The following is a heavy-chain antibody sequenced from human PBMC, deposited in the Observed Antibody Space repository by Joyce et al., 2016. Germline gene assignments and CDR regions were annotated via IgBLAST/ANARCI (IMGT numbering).Heavy chain of an antibody. CDR2: ISYSRST. CDR1: GDSMNSAGYS. CDR3: ARLQWLDPYYFDY. Sequence: QVQLQESGPGLVKPSQTLSLTCTVSGDSMNSAGYSWNWIRQHPGKCLEWISCISYSRSTYYYPSLKRRVPISRDTSTYQFPLKLSPVTASDTAVYFCARLQWLDPYYFDYCGQGTLVTVSS. J-gene: IGHJ4*02. V-gene: IGHV4-31*03. D-gene: IGHD6-19*01.